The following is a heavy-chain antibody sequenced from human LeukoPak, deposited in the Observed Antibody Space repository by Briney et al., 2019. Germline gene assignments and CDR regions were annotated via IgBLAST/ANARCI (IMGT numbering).Heavy chain of an antibody. J-gene: IGHJ5*02. Sequence: ASVKVSCKASGYTFTSYYMHWVRQAPGQGLEWMGIINPSGGSTSYAQKFQGRVTMTRDMSTSTVYMELSSLRSEDTAVYYCARGGPSTIFGVVPCDNWFDPWGQGTLVTVSS. D-gene: IGHD3-3*01. CDR3: ARGGPSTIFGVVPCDNWFDP. CDR1: GYTFTSYY. CDR2: INPSGGST. V-gene: IGHV1-46*01.